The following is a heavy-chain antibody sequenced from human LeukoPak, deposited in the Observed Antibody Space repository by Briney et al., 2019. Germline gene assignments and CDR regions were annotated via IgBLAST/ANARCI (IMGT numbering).Heavy chain of an antibody. CDR2: ISGSAIST. D-gene: IGHD2-21*02. Sequence: GGSLRLSCAVSGSTFSSYAMSWVRQAPGKGLEWVSAISGSAISTYYADSVKGRSTISRDNSKNTLYLQMNSLRAEDTALYYCAKGTAIGLHDYWGQGTLVTVSS. J-gene: IGHJ4*02. CDR1: GSTFSSYA. CDR3: AKGTAIGLHDY. V-gene: IGHV3-23*01.